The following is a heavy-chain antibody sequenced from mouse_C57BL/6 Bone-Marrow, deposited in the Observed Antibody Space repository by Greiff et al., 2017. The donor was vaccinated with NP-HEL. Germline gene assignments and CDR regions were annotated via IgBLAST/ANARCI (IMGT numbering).Heavy chain of an antibody. CDR1: GIVFSRYW. CDR3: ARPGRTYAMDY. J-gene: IGHJ4*01. CDR2: VNPDSWTI. V-gene: IGHV4-1*01. Sequence: EVQLVESGGGLVQPGGSLKLSCAASGIVFSRYWMSWVRRAHGKGLEWIGEVNPDSWTINFEPSIKDKCNISRDKAKYTLYLQMRKVRSEDTALYDCARPGRTYAMDYWGQGTSVTVSS.